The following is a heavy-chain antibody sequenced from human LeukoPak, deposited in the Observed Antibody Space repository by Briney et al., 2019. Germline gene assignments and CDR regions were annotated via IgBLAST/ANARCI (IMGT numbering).Heavy chain of an antibody. Sequence: PSETLSLTCTVSGGSISSGGYHWSWIRQPPGKGLEWIGYIYHSGSTYYNPSLKSRVTISVDRSKNQFSLKLSSVTAADTAVYYCARDLPQWSYGSGSYEMGYMDVWGKGTTVTVSS. V-gene: IGHV4-30-2*01. J-gene: IGHJ6*03. CDR1: GGSISSGGYH. D-gene: IGHD3-10*01. CDR3: ARDLPQWSYGSGSYEMGYMDV. CDR2: IYHSGST.